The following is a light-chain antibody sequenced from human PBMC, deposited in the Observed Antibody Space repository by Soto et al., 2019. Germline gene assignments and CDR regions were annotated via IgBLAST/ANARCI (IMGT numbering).Light chain of an antibody. Sequence: EIVLTQSPGTLSLSPGERATLSCRASQTINYSYLAWYQQKPGQAPRLLIYGASSRATGIADRFSGRGSGTDFTLTISRLEPEDFAVYYCQQYGASPFPFGPGTKVDI. CDR2: GAS. J-gene: IGKJ3*01. V-gene: IGKV3-20*01. CDR3: QQYGASPFP. CDR1: QTINYSY.